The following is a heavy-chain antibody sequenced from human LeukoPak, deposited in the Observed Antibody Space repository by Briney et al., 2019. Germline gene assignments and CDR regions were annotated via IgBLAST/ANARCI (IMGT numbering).Heavy chain of an antibody. D-gene: IGHD3-22*01. J-gene: IGHJ5*02. Sequence: SETLSLTCSVSGGSIISRSFFWIWPPPPPGKGLVWIASLSYDGDTYYNRSLKGRATMSVDTSKNHLSLKLPSMAAADTAVYYCVKGYSNGVNKEVWLDPWGQGTLVTVSS. CDR2: LSYDGDT. CDR1: GGSIISRSFF. V-gene: IGHV4-39*07. CDR3: VKGYSNGVNKEVWLDP.